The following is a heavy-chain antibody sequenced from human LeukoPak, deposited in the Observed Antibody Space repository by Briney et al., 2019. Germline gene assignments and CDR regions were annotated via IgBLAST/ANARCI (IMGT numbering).Heavy chain of an antibody. D-gene: IGHD1-26*01. CDR3: ARQGSGNYLSPVNY. CDR2: IYYSGST. V-gene: IGHV4-59*08. Sequence: SETLSLTCTVSGGSISSYYWSWIRQPPGKGLEWIGYIYYSGSTNYNPSLKSRVTMSVDTSKNQFSLRLSSVTAADTAVYYCARQGSGNYLSPVNYWGQGTLVTVSS. J-gene: IGHJ4*02. CDR1: GGSISSYY.